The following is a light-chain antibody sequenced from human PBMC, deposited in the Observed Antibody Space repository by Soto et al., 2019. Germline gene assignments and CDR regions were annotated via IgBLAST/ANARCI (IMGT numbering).Light chain of an antibody. CDR1: NSNIGNNY. V-gene: IGLV1-51*02. J-gene: IGLJ1*01. CDR2: ENN. Sequence: QSVLTQPPSVSAAPGQKVTISCSGSNSNIGNNYVSWYQQLPGTAPKLLIYENNKRPSGIPDRFSGSKPGTSATLGITGLQTGDEADYYCGTWDSSLSAYVFGTGTKLTVL. CDR3: GTWDSSLSAYV.